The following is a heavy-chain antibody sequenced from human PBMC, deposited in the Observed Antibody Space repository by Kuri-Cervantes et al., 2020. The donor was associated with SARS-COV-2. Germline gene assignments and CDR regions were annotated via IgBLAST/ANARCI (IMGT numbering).Heavy chain of an antibody. CDR3: ARSYYGRYSDGFDI. CDR2: IRVSNGNT. V-gene: IGHV1-18*04. CDR1: GYTVSSYG. Sequence: GGSLRLSCEGYGYTVSSYGIAWVRQAPGQGLEWMAWIRVSNGNTNSAQKFQARVAMTTDTSTNTVFMELRSLRSDDTAVYYCARSYYGRYSDGFDIWGQGTLVTVSS. J-gene: IGHJ3*02. D-gene: IGHD1-26*01.